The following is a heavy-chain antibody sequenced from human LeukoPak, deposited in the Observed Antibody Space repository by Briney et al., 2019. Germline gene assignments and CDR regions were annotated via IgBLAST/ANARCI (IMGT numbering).Heavy chain of an antibody. CDR2: VSDSGGST. V-gene: IGHV3-23*01. D-gene: IGHD1-26*01. CDR3: AKGHSAHGTCFDY. CDR1: GLTFSSYA. J-gene: IGHJ4*02. Sequence: GGCLRPSCAASGLTFSSYAMSWVRQAPGKGLDWVSTVSDSGGSTYYADSVKGRFTVSRDNSRDTLHLQMNSLRAEDTAVYYCAKGHSAHGTCFDYWGQGTLVTVSS.